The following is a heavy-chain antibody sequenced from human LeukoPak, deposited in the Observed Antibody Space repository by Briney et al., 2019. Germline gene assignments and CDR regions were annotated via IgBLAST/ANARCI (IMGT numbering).Heavy chain of an antibody. D-gene: IGHD3-10*01. J-gene: IGHJ4*02. CDR3: AKSVVDYYYGSGAYFDY. CDR2: ISGSGGST. CDR1: GFTFSSYA. Sequence: PGGSLRLSCAASGFTFSSYAMSWVHQAPGKGLEWVSAISGSGGSTYYADSVKGRFTISRDNSKNTLYLQMNSLRAEDTAVYYCAKSVVDYYYGSGAYFDYWGQGTLVTVSS. V-gene: IGHV3-23*01.